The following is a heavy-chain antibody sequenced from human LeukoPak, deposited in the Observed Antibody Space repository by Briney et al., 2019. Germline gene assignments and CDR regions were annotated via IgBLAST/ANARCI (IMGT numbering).Heavy chain of an antibody. CDR3: ATEPGTYYYDSSGYYSYFQQ. J-gene: IGHJ1*01. CDR2: IIPIFGTA. Sequence: GASVKVSCKASGGTFTSYAISWVRQAPGQGLEWMGGIIPIFGTANYAQKFQGRVTITADESTSTAYMGLSSLRSEDTAVYYCATEPGTYYYDSSGYYSYFQQWGQGTLVTVSS. CDR1: GGTFTSYA. D-gene: IGHD3-22*01. V-gene: IGHV1-69*13.